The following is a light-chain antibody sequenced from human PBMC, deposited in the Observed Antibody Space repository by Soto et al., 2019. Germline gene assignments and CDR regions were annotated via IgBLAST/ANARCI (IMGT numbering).Light chain of an antibody. CDR2: EVS. Sequence: QSVLTQPASVSGSPGQSITISCTGTSSDIGGYNYVSWYQHHPGKAPKLIIYEVSNRPSGVSNRFSGSKSGNTASLTISGLQAEDEADYYCSSYITINTFYVFGTGTKVTVL. CDR3: SSYITINTFYV. J-gene: IGLJ1*01. V-gene: IGLV2-14*01. CDR1: SSDIGGYNY.